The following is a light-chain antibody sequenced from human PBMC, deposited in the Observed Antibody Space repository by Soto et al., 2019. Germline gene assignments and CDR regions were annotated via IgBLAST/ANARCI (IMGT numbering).Light chain of an antibody. V-gene: IGKV3-20*01. CDR2: GAS. J-gene: IGKJ1*01. CDR1: QSISSDY. Sequence: EVVLTQSPGTLSLSPGERATLSCRASQSISSDYLAWYQQKPGQGPRLLIYGASSRATGIPDRFSGSGSGTDFTLTISRLEPEDIAVYYCQQYDKSPRTFGQGTKVEIK. CDR3: QQYDKSPRT.